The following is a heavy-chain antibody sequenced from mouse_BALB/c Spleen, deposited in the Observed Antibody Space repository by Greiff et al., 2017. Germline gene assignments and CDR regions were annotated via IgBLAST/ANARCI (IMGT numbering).Heavy chain of an antibody. CDR2: ISDGGSYT. CDR1: GFTFSDYY. V-gene: IGHV5-4*02. D-gene: IGHD2-1*01. Sequence: EVQVVESGGGLVKPGGSLKLSCAASGFTFSDYYMYWVRQTPEKRLEWVATISDGGSYTYYPDSVKGRFTISRDNAKNNLYLQMSSLKSEDTAMYYCARAYGNYLYAMDYWGQGTSVTVSS. J-gene: IGHJ4*01. CDR3: ARAYGNYLYAMDY.